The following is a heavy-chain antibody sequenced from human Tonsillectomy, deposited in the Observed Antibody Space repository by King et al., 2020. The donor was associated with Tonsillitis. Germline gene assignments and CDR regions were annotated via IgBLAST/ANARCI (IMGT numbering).Heavy chain of an antibody. V-gene: IGHV3-30*04. CDR2: TSYDGSNK. Sequence: VQLVESGGGVVQPGRSLRLSCAASGFTFSSYAMHWVRQAPGKGLEWVAVTSYDGSNKYYADSVKGRITISRDNSKNTLYLQMNSLRVEDTAIYYCARDWGPDSIGYHYDYYYGMDVWGQGTTVTVSS. J-gene: IGHJ6*02. CDR3: ARDWGPDSIGYHYDYYYGMDV. D-gene: IGHD3-22*01. CDR1: GFTFSSYA.